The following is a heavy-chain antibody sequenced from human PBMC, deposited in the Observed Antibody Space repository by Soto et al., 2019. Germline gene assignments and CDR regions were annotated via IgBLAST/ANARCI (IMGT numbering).Heavy chain of an antibody. D-gene: IGHD1-1*01. V-gene: IGHV4-39*01. Sequence: SETLSLTCTVSGGSISSSSYYWGWIRQPPGKGLEWIGSIYYSGSTYYNPSLKSRVTISVDTSKNQFSLKLSSVTAADTAIYYCARKGTSTTGAFDFWGHGTLVTVSS. CDR1: GGSISSSSYY. CDR2: IYYSGST. J-gene: IGHJ4*01. CDR3: ARKGTSTTGAFDF.